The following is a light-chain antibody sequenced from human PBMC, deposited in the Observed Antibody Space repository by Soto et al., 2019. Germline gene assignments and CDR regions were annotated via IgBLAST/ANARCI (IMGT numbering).Light chain of an antibody. CDR1: QSVSSN. CDR3: QQYNKWPLGT. V-gene: IGKV3-15*01. J-gene: IGKJ1*01. CDR2: GAS. Sequence: EIVMTQSPATLSVSPGERATLSCRASQSVSSNLAWYQQKPGQAPRLLIYGASTRATGIPASFSGSGSGTEFTLTIRSLQSEDFAVYYCQQYNKWPLGTFGQGTKVEIK.